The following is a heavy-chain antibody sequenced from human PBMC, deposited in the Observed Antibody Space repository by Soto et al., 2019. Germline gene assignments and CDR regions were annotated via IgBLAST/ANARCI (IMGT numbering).Heavy chain of an antibody. Sequence: EVQLVESGGGLVQPGGSLRLSCAASGFTFSSYWMSWVRQVPGKGLEWVANIKQDGSEIYYVDSVKGRFTISRDNAKNSVYLQMNSMIAEVTAMYHCARSILAIPGDNWGQGTLVTVSS. D-gene: IGHD6-6*01. CDR1: GFTFSSYW. J-gene: IGHJ4*02. CDR3: ARSILAIPGDN. V-gene: IGHV3-7*02. CDR2: IKQDGSEI.